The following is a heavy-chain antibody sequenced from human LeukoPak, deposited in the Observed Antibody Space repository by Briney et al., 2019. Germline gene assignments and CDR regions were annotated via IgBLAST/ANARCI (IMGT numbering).Heavy chain of an antibody. CDR2: ISYTGNTK. CDR1: GFTFNNYG. CDR3: VKESDEYSSSSSDY. V-gene: IGHV3-30*18. J-gene: IGHJ4*02. Sequence: GGSLRLSCAASGFTFNNYGMQWVRQAPGKGLEWVAVISYTGNTKYYVDSVKGRFTISRDNSKNTLYLQMNGLRAEDTAVYYCVKESDEYSSSSSDYWGQGTLVTVSS. D-gene: IGHD6-6*01.